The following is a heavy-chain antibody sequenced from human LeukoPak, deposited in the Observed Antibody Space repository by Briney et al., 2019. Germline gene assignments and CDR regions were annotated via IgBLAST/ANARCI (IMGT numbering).Heavy chain of an antibody. Sequence: PGGSLRLSCAASGFTFSSYSMNWVRQAPGKGLEWVSSISSSSSYIYYADSVKGRFTISRDNAKNSLYLQMNSLRAEDTAVYYCARPGIAVAENYYYMDVWGKGTTVTISS. CDR1: GFTFSSYS. D-gene: IGHD6-19*01. CDR3: ARPGIAVAENYYYMDV. J-gene: IGHJ6*03. CDR2: ISSSSSYI. V-gene: IGHV3-21*01.